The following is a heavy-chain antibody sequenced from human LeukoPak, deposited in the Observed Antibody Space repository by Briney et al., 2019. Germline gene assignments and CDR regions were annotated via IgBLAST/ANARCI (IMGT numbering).Heavy chain of an antibody. Sequence: ASVKVSCKASGFTFTSSAVQWVRQAPGQGLEWMGRINPNSGGTNYAQKFQGRVTMTRDTSISTAYMELSRLRSDDTAVYYCARGYYYDSSGYYSPCFYWGQGTLVTVSS. CDR2: INPNSGGT. J-gene: IGHJ4*02. D-gene: IGHD3-22*01. CDR1: GFTFTSSA. V-gene: IGHV1-2*06. CDR3: ARGYYYDSSGYYSPCFY.